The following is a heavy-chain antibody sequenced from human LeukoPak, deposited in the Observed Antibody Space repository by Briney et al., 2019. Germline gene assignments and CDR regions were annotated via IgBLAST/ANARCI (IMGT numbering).Heavy chain of an antibody. J-gene: IGHJ4*02. Sequence: ASVKVSCKVSGYTLTELSMHWVRQAPGKGLEWMGGFDPEDGETIYAQKFQGRVTMTEDTSTDTAYMELSSLRSEDTAVYYCARSPTTVTHLDYWGQGTLVTVSS. CDR2: FDPEDGET. V-gene: IGHV1-24*01. D-gene: IGHD4-17*01. CDR1: GYTLTELS. CDR3: ARSPTTVTHLDY.